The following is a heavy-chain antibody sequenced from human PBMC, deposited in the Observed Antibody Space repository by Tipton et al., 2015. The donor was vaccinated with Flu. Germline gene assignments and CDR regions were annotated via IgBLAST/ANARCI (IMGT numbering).Heavy chain of an antibody. CDR3: ARGGAAAHSSN. V-gene: IGHV4-4*07. J-gene: IGHJ4*02. D-gene: IGHD6-13*01. Sequence: TLSLTCTVSGDSIRSYYWSWIRQPAGKGLEWIGRIYTSGSTKYNPSLKSRVSMSIDTSNNQFSLKLNSVTAADTAIYYCARGGAAAHSSNWGLGTLVTVSS. CDR1: GDSIRSYY. CDR2: IYTSGST.